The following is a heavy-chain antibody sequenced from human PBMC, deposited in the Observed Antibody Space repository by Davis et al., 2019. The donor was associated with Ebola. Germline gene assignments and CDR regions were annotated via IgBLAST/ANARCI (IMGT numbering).Heavy chain of an antibody. V-gene: IGHV4-34*01. CDR3: ARDREDIVVVVAAIHDWFAP. CDR1: GGSFSGYY. CDR2: INHSGNT. J-gene: IGHJ5*02. Sequence: SQTLSLTCAVYGGSFSGYYWSWIRQPLGKGLEWIGEINHSGNTNFNPSLKSRVTISVDTSKNQFSLKLSSVTAADTAVYYCARDREDIVVVVAAIHDWFAPWGQGTLVTVSS. D-gene: IGHD2-15*01.